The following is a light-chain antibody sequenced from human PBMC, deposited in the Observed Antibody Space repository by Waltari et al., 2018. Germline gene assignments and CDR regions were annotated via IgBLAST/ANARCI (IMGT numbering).Light chain of an antibody. Sequence: QAVLTQPASLSASPGASASLTCTLRSGINVGTYRIYWYQQKPGSPPQYHLWYKSDSDKQQGSGVPGRFSGSKDASANAGILLISGLQSEDEADYYCMIWHSSAVVFGGGTKLTVL. J-gene: IGLJ2*01. V-gene: IGLV5-45*01. CDR1: SGINVGTYR. CDR3: MIWHSSAVV. CDR2: YKSDSDK.